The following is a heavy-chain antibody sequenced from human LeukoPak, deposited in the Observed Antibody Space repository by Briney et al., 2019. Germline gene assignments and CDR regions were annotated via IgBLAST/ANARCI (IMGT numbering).Heavy chain of an antibody. CDR2: VYYTGST. CDR1: GGSISSSGYY. V-gene: IGHV4-39*02. CDR3: ARHRGRYYDSGSYYYFDY. J-gene: IGHJ4*02. Sequence: PSETLSLTCTVSGGSISSSGYYWGWIRQPPGKGLEWVGSVYYTGSTFYNPSPKSRVTTSVDTSKNHFSLNLSSVTAADTAVYHCARHRGRYYDSGSYYYFDYWGQGTLVTVSS. D-gene: IGHD3-10*01.